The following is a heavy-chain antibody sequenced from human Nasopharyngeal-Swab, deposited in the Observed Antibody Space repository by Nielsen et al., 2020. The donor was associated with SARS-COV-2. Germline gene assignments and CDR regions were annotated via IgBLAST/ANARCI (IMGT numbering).Heavy chain of an antibody. J-gene: IGHJ4*02. CDR2: ISGSGSST. D-gene: IGHD5-24*01. CDR1: GFTFTSYA. Sequence: GGSLRLFCAASGFTFTSYAMSWVRQAPGKGLEWVSGISGSGSSTYYADSVKGRFTISRDSSRNTLCLQMNSLTAEDTAVYYCARVLDGYNGFDYWGQGTLVTVSS. V-gene: IGHV3-23*01. CDR3: ARVLDGYNGFDY.